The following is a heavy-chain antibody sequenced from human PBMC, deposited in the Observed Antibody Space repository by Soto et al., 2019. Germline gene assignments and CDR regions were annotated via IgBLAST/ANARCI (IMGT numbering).Heavy chain of an antibody. D-gene: IGHD1-26*01. CDR3: ATGGSGSSRYYFDY. J-gene: IGHJ4*02. CDR2: FDPEDGET. Sequence: ASVKVXCKVSGYTLTELSMHWVRQAPGKGLEWMGGFDPEDGETIYAQKFQGRVTMTEDTSTDTAYMELSSLRSEDTAVYYCATGGSGSSRYYFDYWGQGTLVTVSS. CDR1: GYTLTELS. V-gene: IGHV1-24*01.